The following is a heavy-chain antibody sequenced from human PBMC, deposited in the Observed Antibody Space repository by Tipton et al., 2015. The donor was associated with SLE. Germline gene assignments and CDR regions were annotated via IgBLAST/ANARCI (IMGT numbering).Heavy chain of an antibody. V-gene: IGHV4-30-2*01. CDR3: ARLTPINTFDV. J-gene: IGHJ2*01. CDR2: IHHGGNT. Sequence: LRLSCTLSGDSIDSDVDSWNWIRQPPGQGLEWIGCIHHGGNTYYTPSLKRRVTISVDRSKNQFFLRLTSLTAADTAIYYCARLTPINTFDVWGRGTLVTVSS. D-gene: IGHD3-9*01. CDR1: GDSIDSDVDS.